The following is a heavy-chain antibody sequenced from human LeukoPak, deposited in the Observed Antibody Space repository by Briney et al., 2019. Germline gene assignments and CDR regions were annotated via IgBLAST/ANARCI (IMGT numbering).Heavy chain of an antibody. CDR1: GFSLSTSGVG. CDR3: AHSGYYDFWSGYFSGWFDP. V-gene: IGHV2-5*01. Sequence: SGPTLVKPTQTLTLTCTFSGFSLSTSGVGVGWIRQPPGKALEWLALIYWNDDKRYSPSLKSRLTITKDTSKSQVVLTMTNMDPVDTATYYCAHSGYYDFWSGYFSGWFDPWGQGTLVTVSS. J-gene: IGHJ5*02. D-gene: IGHD3-3*01. CDR2: IYWNDDK.